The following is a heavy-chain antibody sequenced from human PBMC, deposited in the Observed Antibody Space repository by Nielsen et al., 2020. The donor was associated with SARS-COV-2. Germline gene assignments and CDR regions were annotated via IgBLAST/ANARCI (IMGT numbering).Heavy chain of an antibody. Sequence: GESLKTSCETSGYTFTSYAMHWVRQAPGQRLEWMGWINAGNGNTKYSQKFQGRVTITRDTSASTAYMELSSLRSEDTAVYYCAKDLVLGYSYGYPYWGQGTLVTVSS. J-gene: IGHJ4*02. CDR3: AKDLVLGYSYGYPY. V-gene: IGHV1-3*01. CDR1: GYTFTSYA. CDR2: INAGNGNT. D-gene: IGHD5-18*01.